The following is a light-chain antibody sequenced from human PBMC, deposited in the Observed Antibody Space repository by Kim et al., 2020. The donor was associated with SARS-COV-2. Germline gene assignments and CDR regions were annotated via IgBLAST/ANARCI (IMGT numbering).Light chain of an antibody. Sequence: SSELTQDPAVSVALGQTVRITCQGDSLRSYYATWYQQKPGQAPILVIYGKNNQPSGITDRFSGSSSGNTDSLTITGTQAGDEADYYCNSRDSNDNVVFGG. CDR1: SLRSYY. CDR3: NSRDSNDNVV. J-gene: IGLJ2*01. CDR2: GKN. V-gene: IGLV3-19*01.